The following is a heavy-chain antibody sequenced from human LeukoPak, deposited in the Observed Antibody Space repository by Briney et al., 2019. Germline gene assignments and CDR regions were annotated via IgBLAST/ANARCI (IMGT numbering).Heavy chain of an antibody. CDR2: IGPGGDI. CDR1: GFSFTAYS. D-gene: IGHD3-3*01. J-gene: IGHJ5*02. CDR3: ARRFDP. V-gene: IGHV3-48*01. Sequence: PGGSLRLSCAASGFSFTAYSMNWVRQAPGRGLEWISYIGPGGDIYYADSVTGRFTVSRDTANNLLYLQMNGLRVEDTGVYYCARRFDPWGQGTLVTVSS.